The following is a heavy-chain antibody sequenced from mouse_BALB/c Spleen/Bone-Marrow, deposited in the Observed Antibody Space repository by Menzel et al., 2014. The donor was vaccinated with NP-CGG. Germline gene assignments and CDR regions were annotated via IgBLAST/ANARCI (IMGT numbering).Heavy chain of an antibody. CDR3: ARSPTADYAMDY. CDR1: GYTFSSYW. D-gene: IGHD4-1*02. Sequence: QVQLKDSGAELMKPGASVKISCKATGYTFSSYWIEWVKQRPGHGLEWIGEILPGSGSTNYNEKFKGKATFTADTSSNTAYMQLSSLTSEDSAVYYCARSPTADYAMDYWGQGTSVTVSS. V-gene: IGHV1-9*01. J-gene: IGHJ4*01. CDR2: ILPGSGST.